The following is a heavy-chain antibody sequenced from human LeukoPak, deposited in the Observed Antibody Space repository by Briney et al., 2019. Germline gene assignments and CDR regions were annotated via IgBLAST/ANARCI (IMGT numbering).Heavy chain of an antibody. V-gene: IGHV1-69*13. D-gene: IGHD1-26*01. Sequence: ASVKVSCKASGGTFSSYAISWVRQAPGQGLEWMGGIIPIFGTANYAQKFQGRVTITADESTSTAYMELSSLRSEDTAVYYCARDVVGARYYFDYWGQGTLVTVSS. J-gene: IGHJ4*02. CDR3: ARDVVGARYYFDY. CDR2: IIPIFGTA. CDR1: GGTFSSYA.